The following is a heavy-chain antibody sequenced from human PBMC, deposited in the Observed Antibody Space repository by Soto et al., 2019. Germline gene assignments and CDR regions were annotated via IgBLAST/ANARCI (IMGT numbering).Heavy chain of an antibody. D-gene: IGHD6-13*01. J-gene: IGHJ5*02. CDR1: GYTFTSYG. Sequence: ASVKVSCKASGYTFTSYGISWVRQAPGQGLEWMGWISAYNGNTNYAQKLQGRVTMTTDTSTSTAYMELRSLRSDDTAVYYCAGVKGIAAAGKYNWFDPWGHGTLVTVPQ. CDR3: AGVKGIAAAGKYNWFDP. V-gene: IGHV1-18*01. CDR2: ISAYNGNT.